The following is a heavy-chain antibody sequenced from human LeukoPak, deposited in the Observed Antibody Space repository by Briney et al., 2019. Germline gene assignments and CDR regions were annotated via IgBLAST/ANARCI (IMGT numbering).Heavy chain of an antibody. CDR3: ARGSSSYYRFDP. D-gene: IGHD6-13*01. V-gene: IGHV4-4*07. CDR2: IYTSGST. CDR1: GGSMRSYY. J-gene: IGHJ5*02. Sequence: SETLSLTCTVSGGSMRSYYWSWIRQPAGKGLEWIGRIYTSGSTNYNPSLKSRVTMSVDTSKNQFSLKLSSVTAADTAVYYCARGSSSYYRFDPWGQGTLVTVFS.